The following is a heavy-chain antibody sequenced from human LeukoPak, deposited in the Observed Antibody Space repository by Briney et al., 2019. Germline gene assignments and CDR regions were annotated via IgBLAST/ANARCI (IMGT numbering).Heavy chain of an antibody. D-gene: IGHD3-10*01. Sequence: PGGSLRLSCAASGFTFSSYAMSWVRQAPGKGLEWVSAISGSGGGTYYADSVKGRFTISRDNSKNTLYLQMNSLRAEDTAVYYCASDRASYYYGSGSYYSPYWGQGTLVTVSS. CDR1: GFTFSSYA. V-gene: IGHV3-23*01. J-gene: IGHJ4*02. CDR3: ASDRASYYYGSGSYYSPY. CDR2: ISGSGGGT.